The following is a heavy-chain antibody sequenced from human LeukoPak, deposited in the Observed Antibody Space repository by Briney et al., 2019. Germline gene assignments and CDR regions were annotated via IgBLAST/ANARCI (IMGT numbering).Heavy chain of an antibody. V-gene: IGHV3-48*01. Sequence: GGSLRLSCAASGFTFSSYSMNWVRQAPGKGLEWVSYISSSSSTIYYADSVKGRFTISRDNAKNSLYLQMNSLRAEDTAVYYCARDTVAVAGHNWFDPWGQGTLVTVSS. J-gene: IGHJ5*02. D-gene: IGHD6-19*01. CDR1: GFTFSSYS. CDR3: ARDTVAVAGHNWFDP. CDR2: ISSSSSTI.